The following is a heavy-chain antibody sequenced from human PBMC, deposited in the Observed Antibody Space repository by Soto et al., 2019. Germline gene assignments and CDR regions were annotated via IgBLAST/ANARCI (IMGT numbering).Heavy chain of an antibody. CDR3: ARAPITIFGAVISGGRDQRNYYGMDV. D-gene: IGHD3-3*01. CDR2: IIPIFGTA. J-gene: IGHJ6*02. Sequence: WASVKVSCKASGGTFSSYAISWVRQAPGQGLEWMGGIIPIFGTANYAQKFQGRVTITADESTSTAYMELSSLRSEDTAVYYCARAPITIFGAVISGGRDQRNYYGMDVWGQGTTVTVSS. CDR1: GGTFSSYA. V-gene: IGHV1-69*13.